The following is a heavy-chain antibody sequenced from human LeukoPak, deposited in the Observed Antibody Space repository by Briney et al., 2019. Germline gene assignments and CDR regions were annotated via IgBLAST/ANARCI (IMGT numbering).Heavy chain of an antibody. D-gene: IGHD2-21*02. CDR2: INRDGRSA. J-gene: IGHJ4*02. CDR3: ARGKRGVGDSYSYFDY. V-gene: IGHV3-74*01. Sequence: GGSLRLSCTASGFTLFDYWMHWVRQAPGEGLVWVSRINRDGRSAGYADFVRGRFSISRDNAKNTVPLQMDNLRVEDTAVYFCARGKRGVGDSYSYFDYWGQGALVTVSS. CDR1: GFTLFDYW.